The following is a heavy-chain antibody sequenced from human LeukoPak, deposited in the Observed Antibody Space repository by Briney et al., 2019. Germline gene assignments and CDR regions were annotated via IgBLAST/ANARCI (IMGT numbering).Heavy chain of an antibody. Sequence: SETLSLTCTVSGGSISSYYWSWIRQPPGKGLEWIGYIYYSGSTNYNPSLKSRVTISVDTSKNQFSLKLSSVTAADTAVYYCARFKDGYKADYWGQGTLVTVSS. CDR3: ARFKDGYKADY. CDR2: IYYSGST. CDR1: GGSISSYY. J-gene: IGHJ4*02. D-gene: IGHD5-24*01. V-gene: IGHV4-59*01.